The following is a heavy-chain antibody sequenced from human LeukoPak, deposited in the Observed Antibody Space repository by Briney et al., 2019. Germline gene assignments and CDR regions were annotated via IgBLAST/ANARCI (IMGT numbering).Heavy chain of an antibody. D-gene: IGHD5-12*01. J-gene: IGHJ4*02. CDR2: IYYSGST. CDR3: ARDRPRVATQSRFDY. CDR1: GGSISTSIYY. V-gene: IGHV4-39*02. Sequence: SETLSLTCTVSGGSISTSIYYWGWIRQPPGKGLEWIGNIYYSGSTYYNPSLKSRVTISLDTSKNQFSLKLNSVTAADTAVYYCARDRPRVATQSRFDYWGQGTLVTVSS.